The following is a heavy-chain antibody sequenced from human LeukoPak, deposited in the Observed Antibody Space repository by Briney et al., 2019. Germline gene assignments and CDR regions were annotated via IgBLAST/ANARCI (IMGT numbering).Heavy chain of an antibody. J-gene: IGHJ4*02. CDR3: AKDTATGIVIITRGLDY. V-gene: IGHV3-9*01. D-gene: IGHD3-22*01. CDR1: GFTFDDYA. Sequence: GGSLRLSCVASGFTFDDYAMHWVRQAPGKGLEWVSGISWDSGRIGYADSVKGRFTISRDNAKNSLYLQMNSLRAEDTALYYCAKDTATGIVIITRGLDYWGQGTLVTVSS. CDR2: ISWDSGRI.